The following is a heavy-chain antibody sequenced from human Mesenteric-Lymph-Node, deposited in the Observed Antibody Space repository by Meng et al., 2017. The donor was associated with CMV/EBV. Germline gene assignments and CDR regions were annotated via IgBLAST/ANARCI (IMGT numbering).Heavy chain of an antibody. CDR2: IYSGGSAT. J-gene: IGHJ5*02. D-gene: IGHD4/OR15-4a*01. Sequence: GGSLRLSCAASGFTVSSNYMSWVRQAPGKGLEWVSLIYSGGSATYYANSVKGRFTVSRDNSKTTLYLQMNSLRADDTAFYYCAKVSTNYDWFDPWGRGTLVTVSS. CDR1: GFTVSSNY. CDR3: AKVSTNYDWFDP. V-gene: IGHV3-23*03.